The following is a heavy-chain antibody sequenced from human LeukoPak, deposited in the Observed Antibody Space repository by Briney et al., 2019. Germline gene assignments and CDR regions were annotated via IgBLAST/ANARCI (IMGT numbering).Heavy chain of an antibody. D-gene: IGHD3-16*01. Sequence: SQTLSLTCTVSGGSISSGGYYWNWIRQHPGKGLEWIGYIYYSGSTYYNPSLKSRVTISVDTSKNQFSLKLSSVTAADTAVYYCARDGTKLLGYGMDVWGQGTTVTVSS. CDR2: IYYSGST. CDR1: GGSISSGGYY. CDR3: ARDGTKLLGYGMDV. J-gene: IGHJ6*02. V-gene: IGHV4-31*03.